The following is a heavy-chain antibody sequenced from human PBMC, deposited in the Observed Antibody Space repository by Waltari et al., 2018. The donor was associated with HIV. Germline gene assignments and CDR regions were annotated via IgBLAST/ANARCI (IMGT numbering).Heavy chain of an antibody. CDR1: GGSVNSGDNY. V-gene: IGHV4-61*08. CDR2: VYYLGNT. CDR3: ARANMDLYYNMDV. Sequence: VQLTQSGPGLVKPSETLSLSCSVSGGSVNSGDNYWTWVRQSPGKGLEWLGHVYYLGNTNYHPSLIGRVTISKSMSKNSFSLRLTSVTAADAAVYFCARANMDLYYNMDVWGPGTTVIVS. J-gene: IGHJ6*03.